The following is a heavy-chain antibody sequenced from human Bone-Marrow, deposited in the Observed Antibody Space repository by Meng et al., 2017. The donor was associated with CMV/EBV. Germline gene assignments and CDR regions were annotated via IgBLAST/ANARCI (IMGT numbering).Heavy chain of an antibody. CDR1: GFSLSAQGVG. CDR3: AHRRPSGGVEWFDP. J-gene: IGHJ5*02. V-gene: IGHV2-5*02. Sequence: HIHLQAYCAGLVKPSHNVTLPCTCSGFSLSAQGVGGGCIHQPPRKALEWLANIYWAGDKRYSPSLQSRLTITKDISKNQVVLTMTNMDPVDTATYYCAHRRPSGGVEWFDPWGQGTLVTVSS. CDR2: IYWAGDK. D-gene: IGHD1-26*01.